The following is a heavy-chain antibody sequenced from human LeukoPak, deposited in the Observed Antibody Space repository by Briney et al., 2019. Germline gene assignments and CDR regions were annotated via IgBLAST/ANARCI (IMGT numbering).Heavy chain of an antibody. J-gene: IGHJ3*02. D-gene: IGHD3-22*01. CDR3: AKGLLFTIIVVVNADAFDI. V-gene: IGHV3-48*03. CDR1: GFTFSGYE. Sequence: GGSLRLSCAASGFTFSGYEMNWVRQAPGKGLEWVSYISISGTNMLYADSVKGRFTISRDNSKNTLYLRMNSLRAEDTAVYYCAKGLLFTIIVVVNADAFDIWGQGTMVTVTS. CDR2: ISISGTNM.